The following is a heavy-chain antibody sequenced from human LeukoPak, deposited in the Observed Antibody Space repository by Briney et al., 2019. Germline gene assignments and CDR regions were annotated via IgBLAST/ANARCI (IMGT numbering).Heavy chain of an antibody. Sequence: GGSLRLSCAASGFTFSSYGMYWVRQAPGKGLEWVAIISYDGSNKYYADSVKGRFTISRDNSKNTLYLQMNSLRAEDTAVYYCAKDPTPQQLVPEEVDYWGQGTLVTVSS. CDR3: AKDPTPQQLVPEEVDY. D-gene: IGHD6-13*01. V-gene: IGHV3-30*18. CDR2: ISYDGSNK. J-gene: IGHJ4*02. CDR1: GFTFSSYG.